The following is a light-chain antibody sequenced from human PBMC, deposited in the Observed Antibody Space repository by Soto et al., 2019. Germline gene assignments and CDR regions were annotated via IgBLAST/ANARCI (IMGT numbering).Light chain of an antibody. Sequence: DIQMTQSPSSLSASVVDTITITFRASQSVRSYLNWYQQKPGKAPDLLIYTTTSLQSEVPSRFSGSGSETHFTLTITSLQPEDFATYFCQQTYSAPPWTFGPGTKVDIK. J-gene: IGKJ1*01. CDR2: TTT. V-gene: IGKV1-39*01. CDR3: QQTYSAPPWT. CDR1: QSVRSY.